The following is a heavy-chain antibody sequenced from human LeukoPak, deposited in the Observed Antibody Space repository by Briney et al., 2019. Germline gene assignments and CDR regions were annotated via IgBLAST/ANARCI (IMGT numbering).Heavy chain of an antibody. CDR1: GFTFSSYA. V-gene: IGHV3-30-3*01. J-gene: IGHJ6*02. CDR2: ISYDGSNK. Sequence: GGSLRLSCAASGFTFSSYAMHWVRQAPGKGLEWVAVISYDGSNKYYADSVKGRFTISRDNSKNTLYLQMNSLRAEDTAVYYCAREPSSSYYYYYYYGMDVWGQGITVTVSS. CDR3: AREPSSSYYYYYYYGMDV. D-gene: IGHD6-13*01.